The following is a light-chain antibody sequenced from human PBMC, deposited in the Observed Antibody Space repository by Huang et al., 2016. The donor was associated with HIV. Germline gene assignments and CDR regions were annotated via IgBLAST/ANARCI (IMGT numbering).Light chain of an antibody. V-gene: IGKV3D-15*01. Sequence: EIVMTQSPATLSVSPGGGATLSCRASQNVRSNLAWYQQTPGQAPRLLIYEKSTRASGVPARFSGSGTGTEFALTISGRQSEGFAVYYCQQYDNCPPGLTFGGGTKVEI. J-gene: IGKJ4*01. CDR3: QQYDNCPPGLT. CDR2: EKS. CDR1: QNVRSN.